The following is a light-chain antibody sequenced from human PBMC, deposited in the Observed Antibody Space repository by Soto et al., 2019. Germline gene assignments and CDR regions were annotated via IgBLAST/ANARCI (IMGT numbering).Light chain of an antibody. V-gene: IGKV3-15*01. CDR2: GVS. Sequence: EIVMTQSPGTLSVSPGERATLSCRASQSVSVNLAWYQQKPGQAPRLLIYGVSTRATGIPARFSGSESGTEFTLTISSLQSEDFAVYYCQEYNTWPWTFGQGTKVEIK. J-gene: IGKJ1*01. CDR1: QSVSVN. CDR3: QEYNTWPWT.